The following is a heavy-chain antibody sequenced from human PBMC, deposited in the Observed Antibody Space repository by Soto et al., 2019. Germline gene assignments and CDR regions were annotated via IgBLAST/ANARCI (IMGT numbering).Heavy chain of an antibody. Sequence: QVQLQESGPGLVKPSQTLSLTCTVSGGSISSGDYYWSWIRQPPGKGLEWIGYIYYSGSTYYNPSLKRRVTISVDTSKNQFSLTLISVTAADTAVYYCASSGYCTNGVCYTLFAPWGQGTLVTVSS. CDR3: ASSGYCTNGVCYTLFAP. D-gene: IGHD2-8*01. CDR1: GGSISSGDYY. J-gene: IGHJ5*02. CDR2: IYYSGST. V-gene: IGHV4-30-4*01.